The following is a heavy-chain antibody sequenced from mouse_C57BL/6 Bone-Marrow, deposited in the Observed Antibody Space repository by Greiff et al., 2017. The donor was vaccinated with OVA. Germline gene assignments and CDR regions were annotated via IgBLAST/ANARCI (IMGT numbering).Heavy chain of an antibody. Sequence: EVQLVESGPELVKPGASVKIPCKASGYTFTDYNMDWVKQSPGKSLEWIGDINPNNGGTIYNQKFKGKATLTVDKSSSTAYMELRSLTSEDTAVYYCARGNIYDGPRRAFAYWGQGTLVTVSA. CDR3: ARGNIYDGPRRAFAY. D-gene: IGHD2-3*01. CDR1: GYTFTDYN. V-gene: IGHV1-18*01. J-gene: IGHJ3*01. CDR2: INPNNGGT.